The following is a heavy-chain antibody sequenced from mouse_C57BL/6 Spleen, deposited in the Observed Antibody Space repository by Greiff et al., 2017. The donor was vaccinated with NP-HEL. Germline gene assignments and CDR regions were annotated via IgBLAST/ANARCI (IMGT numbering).Heavy chain of an antibody. Sequence: EVQLQQSGTVLARPGASVKMSCKTSGYTFTSYWMHWVKQRPGQGLEWIGAIYPGNSDTSYNQKFKGKAKLTAVTSASTAYMELSSLTNEDSAVYYCTNYYGISYGWYFDVWGTGTTVTVSS. CDR2: IYPGNSDT. CDR1: GYTFTSYW. V-gene: IGHV1-5*01. J-gene: IGHJ1*03. D-gene: IGHD1-1*01. CDR3: TNYYGISYGWYFDV.